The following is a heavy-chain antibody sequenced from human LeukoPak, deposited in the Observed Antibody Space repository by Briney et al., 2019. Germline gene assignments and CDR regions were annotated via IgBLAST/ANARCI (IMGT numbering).Heavy chain of an antibody. D-gene: IGHD3-22*01. V-gene: IGHV4-59*01. CDR2: IYYSGST. J-gene: IGHJ3*02. CDR3: ARRILHYYDSSGSAFDI. CDR1: GGSIGSYY. Sequence: SETLSLTCTVSGGSIGSYYWSWIRQPPGKGLEWIGYIYYSGSTNYNPSLKSRVTISVDTSKNQFSLKLSSVTAADTAVYYCARRILHYYDSSGSAFDIWGQGTMVTVSS.